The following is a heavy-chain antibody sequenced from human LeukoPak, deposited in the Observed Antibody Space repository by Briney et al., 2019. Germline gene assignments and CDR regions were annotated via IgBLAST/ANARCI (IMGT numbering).Heavy chain of an antibody. CDR3: AREMFEGYSNYARWFDP. V-gene: IGHV4-59*01. D-gene: IGHD4-11*01. CDR1: GFTFSNAW. Sequence: KTGGSLRLSCAASGFTFSNAWMSWIRQPPGKGLEWIGYIYYTGSTDYNPSLRSRVTISIDTSKKHFSLRLTSVTAADTAVYYCAREMFEGYSNYARWFDPWGQGTLVIVSS. J-gene: IGHJ5*02. CDR2: IYYTGST.